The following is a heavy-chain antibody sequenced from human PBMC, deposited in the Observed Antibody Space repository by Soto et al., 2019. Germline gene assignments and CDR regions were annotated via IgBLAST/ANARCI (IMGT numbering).Heavy chain of an antibody. CDR3: ARDALGYCSSTSCVFYGMDV. D-gene: IGHD2-2*03. V-gene: IGHV6-1*01. CDR1: GDSVSSNSAA. J-gene: IGHJ6*02. CDR2: TYYRSKWYN. Sequence: QTLSLTCAISGDSVSSNSAAWNWIRQSPSRGLEWLGRTYYRSKWYNDYAVSVKSRITINPDTSKNQFSLQLNSVTPEDTAVYYCARDALGYCSSTSCVFYGMDVWGQGTTVTVSS.